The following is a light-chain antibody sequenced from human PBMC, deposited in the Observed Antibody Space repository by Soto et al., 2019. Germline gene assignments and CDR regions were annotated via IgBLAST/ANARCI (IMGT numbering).Light chain of an antibody. Sequence: QSALTQPASVSGSPGQSITISCTGTSSDVGGYNYVSWYQQHPGKAPKLMIYEVSNRPSGVSNRFSGSKSGNTASLTSSGLEAEDEADYCCSSYTSSSTLVFGTGTKLTVL. CDR1: SSDVGGYNY. V-gene: IGLV2-14*01. CDR3: SSYTSSSTLV. CDR2: EVS. J-gene: IGLJ1*01.